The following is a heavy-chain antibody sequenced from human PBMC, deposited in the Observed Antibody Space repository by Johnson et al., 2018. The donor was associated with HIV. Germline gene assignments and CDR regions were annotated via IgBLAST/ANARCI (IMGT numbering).Heavy chain of an antibody. CDR2: ISYDGSNK. V-gene: IGHV3-30*04. Sequence: QVQLVESGGGVVQPGRSLRLSCAASGFTFSSYAMHWVRQAPGKGLEWVAVISYDGSNKCYADSVKGRFTISRDNSKNTLYLQMNSLRAEDTAVYYCANTWGGDWCGAFDIWGQGTMVTVSS. CDR1: GFTFSSYA. D-gene: IGHD2-21*02. CDR3: ANTWGGDWCGAFDI. J-gene: IGHJ3*02.